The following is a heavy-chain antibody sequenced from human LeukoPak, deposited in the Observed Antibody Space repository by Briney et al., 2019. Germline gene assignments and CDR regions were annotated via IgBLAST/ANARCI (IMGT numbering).Heavy chain of an antibody. CDR3: TKWSGFGDD. CDR1: GFTFSSNS. CDR2: ISGSGDST. J-gene: IGHJ4*02. V-gene: IGHV3-23*01. D-gene: IGHD3-10*01. Sequence: GGSLRLSCATSGFTFSSNSMTWVRQTPGKGLEWVSGISGSGDSTFYADSVKGRFTISRDNSRNTLYLQMSSLRPEDTAVYYCTKWSGFGDDWGQGTLVTVSS.